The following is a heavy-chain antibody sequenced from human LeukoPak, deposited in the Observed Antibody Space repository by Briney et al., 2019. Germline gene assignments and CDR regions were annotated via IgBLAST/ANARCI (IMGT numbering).Heavy chain of an antibody. CDR2: IYYSGST. CDR1: GGAISRSSYY. CDR3: ARESGSYYGIDY. J-gene: IGHJ4*02. Sequence: SETVSLTCTVSGGAISRSSYYWGWIRQPPGKGLEWIGSIYYSGSTYYNPSLKSRVTISVDTSKNQFSLKLSSVTAADTAVYYCARESGSYYGIDYWGQGTLVTVSS. V-gene: IGHV4-39*02. D-gene: IGHD1-26*01.